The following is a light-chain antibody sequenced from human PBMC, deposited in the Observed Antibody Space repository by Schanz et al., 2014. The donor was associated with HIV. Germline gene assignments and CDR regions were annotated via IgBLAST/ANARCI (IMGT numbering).Light chain of an antibody. Sequence: QSVLTQPPSASGSPGQSVTISCTGTSSDVGGYNYVSWYQQHPGKAPKLMIYDVSNRPSGVSNRFSGSKSGNTASLTISGLQAEDEADYYCSSYTSSSTPVVFGGGTKLTVL. CDR1: SSDVGGYNY. V-gene: IGLV2-14*01. CDR2: DVS. J-gene: IGLJ2*01. CDR3: SSYTSSSTPVV.